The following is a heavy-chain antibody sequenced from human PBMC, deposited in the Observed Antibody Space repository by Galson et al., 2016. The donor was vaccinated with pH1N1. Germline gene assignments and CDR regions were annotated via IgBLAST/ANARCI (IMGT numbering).Heavy chain of an antibody. CDR3: GRGYRRVGVIEH. D-gene: IGHD2-21*01. J-gene: IGHJ4*02. CDR1: GYTFTNYG. Sequence: SVKVSCKASGYTFTNYGINWVRQAPGQGLEWMGWISAYNGDTNYAQKLQGRVTMTTDTSTRTAYMEWRSLRSDDTAVYYCGRGYRRVGVIEHWGQGTLVTVSS. V-gene: IGHV1-18*01. CDR2: ISAYNGDT.